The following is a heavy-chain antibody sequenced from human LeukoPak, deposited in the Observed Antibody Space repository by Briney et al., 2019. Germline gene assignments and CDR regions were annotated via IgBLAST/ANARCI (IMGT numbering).Heavy chain of an antibody. V-gene: IGHV3-48*03. Sequence: GSLRPSCAASGFMFSTNQMNWVRQAPGKGLEWVSYISSSGSTIYYADSVKGRFTISRDNAKNSLYLQMNSLRAEDTAVYYCAELGITMIGGVWGKGTTVTISS. CDR1: GFMFSTNQ. J-gene: IGHJ6*04. CDR3: AELGITMIGGV. D-gene: IGHD3-10*02. CDR2: ISSSGSTI.